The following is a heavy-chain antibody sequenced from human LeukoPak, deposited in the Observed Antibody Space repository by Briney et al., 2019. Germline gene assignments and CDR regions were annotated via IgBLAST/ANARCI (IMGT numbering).Heavy chain of an antibody. CDR3: AREKDNYDEGSWFDP. V-gene: IGHV4-59*01. CDR1: GGSISSYY. J-gene: IGHJ5*02. D-gene: IGHD3-22*01. CDR2: IYYSGST. Sequence: SETLSLTCTVSGGSISSYYWSWIRQPPGKGLEWIGYIYYSGSTNYNPSLKSRVTISVDTSKNQFSLKLSSVTAADTAVYYCAREKDNYDEGSWFDPWGQGTLVTVSS.